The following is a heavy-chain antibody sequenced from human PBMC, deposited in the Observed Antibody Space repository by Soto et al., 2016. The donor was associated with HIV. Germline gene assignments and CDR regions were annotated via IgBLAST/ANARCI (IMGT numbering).Heavy chain of an antibody. CDR3: ARDDYFDSGIRWADS. J-gene: IGHJ6*02. D-gene: IGHD3-10*01. CDR2: IYSGGST. CDR1: GFTVSGNY. V-gene: IGHV3-66*01. Sequence: EVQLVESGGGLVQPGGSLRLSCAASGFTVSGNYMSWVRQAPGKGLEWVSVIYSGGSTYYADSVKGRFTISRDKSKNTLYFQMNSLRGEDTAVYYXARDDYFDSGIRWADSWGQGPRSPSP.